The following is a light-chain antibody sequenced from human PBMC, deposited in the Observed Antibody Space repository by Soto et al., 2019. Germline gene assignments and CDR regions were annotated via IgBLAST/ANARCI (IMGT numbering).Light chain of an antibody. CDR2: GAS. CDR1: QSVGSD. J-gene: IGKJ2*01. CDR3: QQYNDWPPYT. V-gene: IGKV3-15*01. Sequence: EIVMTQSPATLSVSPGEIATLSCRASQSVGSDLAWYQQRPGQAPRLVIFGASTRATGIPARFSGSGSGTECTRTISSLQSEDLAVYYWQQYNDWPPYTCGQGTKLEIK.